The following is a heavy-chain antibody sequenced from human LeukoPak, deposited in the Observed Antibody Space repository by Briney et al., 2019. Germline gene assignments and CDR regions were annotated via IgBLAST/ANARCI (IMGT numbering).Heavy chain of an antibody. CDR2: ISYDGSNK. V-gene: IGHV3-30-3*01. CDR3: ARDLWYYYGSGSYYNFGY. CDR1: GYTFTSYA. J-gene: IGHJ4*02. D-gene: IGHD3-10*01. Sequence: SCKASGYTFTSYAMHWVRQAPGKGLEWVAVISYDGSNKYYADSVKGRFTISRDNSKNTLYLQMNSLRAEDTAVYYCARDLWYYYGSGSYYNFGYWGQGTLVTVSS.